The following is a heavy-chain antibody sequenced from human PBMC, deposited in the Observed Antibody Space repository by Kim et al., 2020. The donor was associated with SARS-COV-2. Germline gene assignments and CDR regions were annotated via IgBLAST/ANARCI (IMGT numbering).Heavy chain of an antibody. CDR3: AKDRDIVATIFAVYYYYG. V-gene: IGHV3-30*18. CDR2: ISYDGSNK. CDR1: GFTFSSYG. Sequence: GGSLRLSCAASGFTFSSYGMHWVRQAPGKGLEWVAVISYDGSNKYYADSVKGRFTISRDNSKNTLYLQMNSLRAEDTAVYYCAKDRDIVATIFAVYYYYG. J-gene: IGHJ6*01. D-gene: IGHD5-12*01.